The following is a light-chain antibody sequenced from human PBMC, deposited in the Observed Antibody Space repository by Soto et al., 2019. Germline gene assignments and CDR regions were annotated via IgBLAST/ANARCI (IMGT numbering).Light chain of an antibody. Sequence: QSALTQPASVSGSPGQSFTISCTGTSSDVGGYNYVSWYQQYPGKVPKLMIYEVSNRPSGVSSRFSGSKSGDTASLTISGLQPEDEADYYCSSYTSNSTLVFGTGTKLTV. V-gene: IGLV2-14*01. CDR1: SSDVGGYNY. J-gene: IGLJ1*01. CDR3: SSYTSNSTLV. CDR2: EVS.